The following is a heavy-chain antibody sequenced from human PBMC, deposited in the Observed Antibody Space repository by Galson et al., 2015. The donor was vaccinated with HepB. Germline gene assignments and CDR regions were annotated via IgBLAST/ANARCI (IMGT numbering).Heavy chain of an antibody. CDR1: GFRFRSDG. D-gene: IGHD2-21*01. Sequence: SLRLSCAASGFRFRSDGMHWVRQAPGKGLEWLAVIQHVGSPIRYADAVKGRFTVSRAHSKNTLYLEMNNLRAEDTAVYYCARETSRIVFHAFDIWGQWTMVTVSS. CDR3: ARETSRIVFHAFDI. J-gene: IGHJ3*02. V-gene: IGHV3-33*08. CDR2: IQHVGSPI.